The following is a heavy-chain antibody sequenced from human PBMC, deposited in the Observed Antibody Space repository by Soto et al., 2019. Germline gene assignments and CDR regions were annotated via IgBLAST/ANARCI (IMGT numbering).Heavy chain of an antibody. D-gene: IGHD3-10*01. CDR1: GGSISSYY. J-gene: IGHJ4*02. CDR2: VHYSGIT. Sequence: SETLSLTCTVSGGSISSYYWSWIRQPPGKGLEWIGNVHYSGITNYNPSLKSRVTISVDTSKNQFSLKLSSVTAADTAVYYCAREYYYGSGPWYWGQGTLVTVSS. CDR3: AREYYYGSGPWY. V-gene: IGHV4-59*01.